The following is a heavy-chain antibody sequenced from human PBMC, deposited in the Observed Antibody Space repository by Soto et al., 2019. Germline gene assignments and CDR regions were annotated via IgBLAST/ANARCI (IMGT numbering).Heavy chain of an antibody. CDR1: GGSISSSSYY. Sequence: QLQLQESGPGLVKPSEHLSLTCTVSGGSISSSSYYWGWIRQPPGKGLEWIGSIYYSGSTYYNPSLKSRVIISVDTDKNQVSLKLSSVTAADPAVYYCARQLGGEYFQHWGQGTLVTVSS. CDR3: ARQLGGEYFQH. CDR2: IYYSGST. V-gene: IGHV4-39*01. J-gene: IGHJ1*01. D-gene: IGHD1-26*01.